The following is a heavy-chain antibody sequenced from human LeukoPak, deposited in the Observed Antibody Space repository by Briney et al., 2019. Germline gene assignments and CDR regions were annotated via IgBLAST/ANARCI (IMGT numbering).Heavy chain of an antibody. CDR1: GYTFTICG. CDR2: LSAYNGNT. Sequence: SVNLSCKSSGYTFTICGNTWAWLPHGPGLGLKGLLSAYNGNTNYAQKPPGRVTMNTDTSTITAYKELRSLRCDDTAVYYCARDIPSIAAAGMNDYWGQGTLVTVSP. CDR3: ARDIPSIAAAGMNDY. D-gene: IGHD6-13*01. V-gene: IGHV1-18*01. J-gene: IGHJ4*02.